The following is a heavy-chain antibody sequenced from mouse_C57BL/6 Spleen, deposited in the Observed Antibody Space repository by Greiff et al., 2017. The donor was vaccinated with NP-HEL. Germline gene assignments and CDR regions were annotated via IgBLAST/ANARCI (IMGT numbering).Heavy chain of an antibody. D-gene: IGHD3-2*02. CDR2: INYDGSST. V-gene: IGHV5-16*01. CDR1: GFTFSDYY. J-gene: IGHJ4*01. CDR3: ARGTAQATGAMDY. Sequence: EVMLVESEGGLVQPGSSMKLSCTASGFTFSDYYMAWVRQVPEKGLEWVANINYDGSSTYYLDSLKSRFIISRDNAKNILYLQMSSLKSEDTATYYCARGTAQATGAMDYWGQGTSVTVSS.